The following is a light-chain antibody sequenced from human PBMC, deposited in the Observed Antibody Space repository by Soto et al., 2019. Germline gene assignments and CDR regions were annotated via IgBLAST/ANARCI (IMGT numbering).Light chain of an antibody. CDR1: QTINNW. CDR2: HAS. V-gene: IGKV1-5*01. J-gene: IGKJ1*01. CDR3: QLYSGYPWT. Sequence: DIQMTQSPSTLSASIGDRVTITCRASQTINNWLAWYQQKPGKAPNLLIYHASNLETGVPSRFSGNAFGTEFTLPVSSLQPDEFATYYCQLYSGYPWTFGQGTKGQIK.